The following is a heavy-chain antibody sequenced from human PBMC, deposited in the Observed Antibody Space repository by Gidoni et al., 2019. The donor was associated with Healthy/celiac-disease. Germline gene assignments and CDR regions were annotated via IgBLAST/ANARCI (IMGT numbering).Heavy chain of an antibody. Sequence: EVQLLESGGGLVQPGGSLRLSCAASGFTFSSHAMSWVRQAPGKGLEWVSAISGSGGSTYYADSVKGRFTISRDNSKNTLYLQMNSLRAEDTAVYYCAKDRGSYVYSADYYYYGMDVWGQGTTVTVSS. J-gene: IGHJ6*02. V-gene: IGHV3-23*01. CDR1: GFTFSSHA. D-gene: IGHD1-26*01. CDR2: ISGSGGST. CDR3: AKDRGSYVYSADYYYYGMDV.